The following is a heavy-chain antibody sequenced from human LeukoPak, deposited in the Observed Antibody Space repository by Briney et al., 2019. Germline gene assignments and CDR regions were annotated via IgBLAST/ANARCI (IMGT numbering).Heavy chain of an antibody. Sequence: TGGSLRLSCAASGFTFSSYSTNWVRQAPGKGLEWVSYISSSSSTIYYADSVEGRFTISRDNAKNSLYLQMNSLRDEDTAVYYCARGYSYGTYYYYGMDVWGQGTTVTVSS. CDR3: ARGYSYGTYYYYGMDV. CDR2: ISSSSSTI. D-gene: IGHD5-18*01. V-gene: IGHV3-48*02. CDR1: GFTFSSYS. J-gene: IGHJ6*02.